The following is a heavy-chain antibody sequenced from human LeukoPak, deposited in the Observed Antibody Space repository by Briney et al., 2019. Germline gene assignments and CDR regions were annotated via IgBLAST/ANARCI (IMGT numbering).Heavy chain of an antibody. CDR1: GGSISSYY. J-gene: IGHJ6*03. V-gene: IGHV4-4*09. D-gene: IGHD3-10*01. Sequence: PSETLSLTCTVSGGSISSYYWSWIRQPPEKGLEWIGYIYTSGSTNYHPSLKSRVTISVDTSKNQFSLKLNSVTAADTAVYYCARLDRFGANYYYMDVWGKGTSVTVSS. CDR3: ARLDRFGANYYYMDV. CDR2: IYTSGST.